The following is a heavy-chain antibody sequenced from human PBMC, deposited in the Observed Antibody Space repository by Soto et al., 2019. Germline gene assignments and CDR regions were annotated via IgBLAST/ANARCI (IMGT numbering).Heavy chain of an antibody. D-gene: IGHD6-19*01. CDR3: ARDRLREQWRARNAFDI. CDR1: GYTFTSYG. V-gene: IGHV1-18*01. CDR2: ISAYNGNT. Sequence: QVQLVQSGAEVKKPGASVKVSCKASGYTFTSYGISWVRQAPGQGLEWMGWISAYNGNTNYAQKLQGRVTMTTDTSKSTAYMERRSLRSDDTAVYYCARDRLREQWRARNAFDIWGQGTMVTVSS. J-gene: IGHJ3*02.